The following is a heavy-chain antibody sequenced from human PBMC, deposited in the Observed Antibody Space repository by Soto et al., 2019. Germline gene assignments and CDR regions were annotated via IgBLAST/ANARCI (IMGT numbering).Heavy chain of an antibody. CDR1: GYTFTNYY. Sequence: QVQLVQSGAEVKKPGASVKVSCKAPGYTFTNYYIHWVRQAPGQGLEWMGIINPTRGSTNYAQKFQGRDTLTYDTSTTTVYMELSGLRSEDTAVLYCARDLAAGDHWGQGTLVTVSS. CDR2: INPTRGST. V-gene: IGHV1-46*01. J-gene: IGHJ4*02. CDR3: ARDLAAGDH. D-gene: IGHD6-13*01.